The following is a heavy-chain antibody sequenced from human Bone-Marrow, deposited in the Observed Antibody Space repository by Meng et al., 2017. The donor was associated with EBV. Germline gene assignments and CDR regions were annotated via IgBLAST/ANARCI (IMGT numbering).Heavy chain of an antibody. Sequence: QVQLQQWRARLLKPSVAPSCTCAVYGASFSGYYWNWIRQPPGKGLVWIGEINHLGSTSYNPSLTSRVTISLDTSKTQFSLNLNSVTAADTAVYYCARGSIHMVDGLFDDWGQGTLVTVSS. D-gene: IGHD3-10*01. J-gene: IGHJ4*02. CDR2: INHLGST. CDR1: GASFSGYY. V-gene: IGHV4-34*02. CDR3: ARGSIHMVDGLFDD.